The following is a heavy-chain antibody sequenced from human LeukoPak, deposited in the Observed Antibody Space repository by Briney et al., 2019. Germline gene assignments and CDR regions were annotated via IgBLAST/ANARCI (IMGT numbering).Heavy chain of an antibody. CDR1: GFTFSSYS. D-gene: IGHD2-2*01. V-gene: IGHV3-21*01. CDR2: ISSSSSYI. CDR3: ARDRLPYCSSTSCLAVYY. Sequence: GGSLRLSCAASGFTFSSYSMNWVRQAPGKGLEWVSSISSSSSYIYYADSVKGRFTISRDNAKNSLYLQMNSLRAEDTAVYYCARDRLPYCSSTSCLAVYYWGQGTLVTVSS. J-gene: IGHJ4*02.